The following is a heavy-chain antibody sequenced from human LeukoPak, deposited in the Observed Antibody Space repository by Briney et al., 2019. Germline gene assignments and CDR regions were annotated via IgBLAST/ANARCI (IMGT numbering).Heavy chain of an antibody. Sequence: GGSLRLSCAASGFTFSSYGMSWVRQAPGKGLEWVSAISGSGGSTYYADSVKGRFTISRDNSKNTLYLQMNSLRAEDTAVYYCARPRQYSSGWYFVGGYFDYWGQGTLVTVSS. CDR2: ISGSGGST. J-gene: IGHJ4*02. CDR1: GFTFSSYG. V-gene: IGHV3-23*01. D-gene: IGHD6-19*01. CDR3: ARPRQYSSGWYFVGGYFDY.